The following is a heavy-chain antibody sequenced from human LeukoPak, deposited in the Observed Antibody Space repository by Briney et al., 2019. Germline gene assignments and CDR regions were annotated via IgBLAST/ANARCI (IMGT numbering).Heavy chain of an antibody. J-gene: IGHJ3*01. Sequence: SETLSLTCAVSDVSFSANYWNWIRQSPGQGLEWIGEINYSGSTKYTPSLEGRGTILIDTSKNQFSLKMTSVTAADTAVYYCARGFPPGSGSRGSHAFDVWGQGTMVTVSS. CDR1: DVSFSANY. V-gene: IGHV4-34*01. CDR3: ARGFPPGSGSRGSHAFDV. CDR2: INYSGST. D-gene: IGHD6-19*01.